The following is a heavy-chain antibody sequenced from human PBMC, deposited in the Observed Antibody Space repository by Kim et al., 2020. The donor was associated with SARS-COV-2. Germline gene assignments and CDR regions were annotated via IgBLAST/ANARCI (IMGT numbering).Heavy chain of an antibody. Sequence: GGSLRLSCAASGFTFSSYGMHWVRQAPGKGLEWVAVIWYDGSNKYYADSVKGRFTISRDNSKNTLYLQMNSLRAEDTAVYYCARDPRTGSHGRGYFDYWGQGTLVTVSS. J-gene: IGHJ4*02. CDR1: GFTFSSYG. V-gene: IGHV3-33*01. CDR3: ARDPRTGSHGRGYFDY. D-gene: IGHD1-26*01. CDR2: IWYDGSNK.